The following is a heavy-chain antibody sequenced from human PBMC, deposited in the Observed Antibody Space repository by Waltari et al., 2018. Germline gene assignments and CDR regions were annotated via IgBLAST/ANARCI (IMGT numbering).Heavy chain of an antibody. CDR2: MNPNSGNT. Sequence: QVQLVQSGAEVKKPGASVKVSCKASGYTFPSYDINWVRQATGQGLEWMGWMNPNSGNTGYAQKFQGRVTMTRNTSISTAYMELSSLRSEDTAVYYCARGGPGKGGSGNYWFDPWGQGTLVTVSS. CDR3: ARGGPGKGGSGNYWFDP. CDR1: GYTFPSYD. D-gene: IGHD3-10*01. V-gene: IGHV1-8*01. J-gene: IGHJ5*02.